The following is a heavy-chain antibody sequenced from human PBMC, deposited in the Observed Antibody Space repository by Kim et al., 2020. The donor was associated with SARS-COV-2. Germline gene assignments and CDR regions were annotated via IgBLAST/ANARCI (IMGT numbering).Heavy chain of an antibody. V-gene: IGHV1-69*13. J-gene: IGHJ3*02. CDR3: ARVDRQYFDWLLYGGAFDI. CDR2: IIPIFGTA. Sequence: SVKVSCKASGGTFSSYAISWVRQAPGQGLEWMGGIIPIFGTANYAQKFQGRVTITADESTSTAYMELSSLRSEDTAVYYCARVDRQYFDWLLYGGAFDIWGQGTMVTVSS. D-gene: IGHD3-9*01. CDR1: GGTFSSYA.